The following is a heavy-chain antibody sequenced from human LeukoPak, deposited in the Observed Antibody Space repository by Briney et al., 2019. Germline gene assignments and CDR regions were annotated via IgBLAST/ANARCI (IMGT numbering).Heavy chain of an antibody. Sequence: GGSLRLSCAASGFTFSTYAMNWVRQAPGKGLEWVSIISGSGGNTFYADAVKGRFTISRDNSINTLYLQMNNLRDEDTAVYYCARGLANEGFDCWGQGTLVTVSS. CDR3: ARGLANEGFDC. CDR2: ISGSGGNT. V-gene: IGHV3-23*01. CDR1: GFTFSTYA. J-gene: IGHJ4*02.